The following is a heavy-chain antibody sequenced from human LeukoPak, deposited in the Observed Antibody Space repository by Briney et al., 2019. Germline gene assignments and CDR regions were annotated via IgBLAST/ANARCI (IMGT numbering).Heavy chain of an antibody. CDR1: GFTFDDYA. Sequence: HPGRSLRLSCAASGFTFDDYAMHWVRQAPGKGLEWVSYISSSSNIMNYADSVKGRFTTFRDDAKNSLYLQMNSLRVEDTAVYYCARGAQWPYWGQGTLVTVSS. V-gene: IGHV3-48*01. CDR3: ARGAQWPY. CDR2: ISSSSNIM. J-gene: IGHJ4*02. D-gene: IGHD6-19*01.